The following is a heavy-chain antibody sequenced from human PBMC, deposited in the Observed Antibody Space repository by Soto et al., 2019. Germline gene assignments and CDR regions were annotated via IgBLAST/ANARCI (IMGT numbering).Heavy chain of an antibody. J-gene: IGHJ6*02. CDR3: ARIYYYDSSGYYSEGLYYYGMDV. D-gene: IGHD3-22*01. CDR1: GGTFSSYA. Sequence: ASVKVSCKASGGTFSSYAISWVRQAPGQGLEWMGGIIPIFGTANYAQKFQGRVTITADKSTSTAYMELSSLRSEDTAVYYCARIYYYDSSGYYSEGLYYYGMDVWGQGTTVTVS. V-gene: IGHV1-69*06. CDR2: IIPIFGTA.